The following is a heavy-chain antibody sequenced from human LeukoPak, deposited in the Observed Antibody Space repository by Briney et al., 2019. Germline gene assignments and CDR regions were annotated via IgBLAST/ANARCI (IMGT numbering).Heavy chain of an antibody. Sequence: GGSLRLSCAASGSTFSSYGMHWVRQAPGKGLEWVAFIRYHGSNKYYADSVKGRFTISRDNSKNTLYLQMNSLRAEDTAVYYCAKEAHIVVVPAALDIWGQGTMVTVSS. CDR2: IRYHGSNK. D-gene: IGHD2-2*01. CDR3: AKEAHIVVVPAALDI. V-gene: IGHV3-30*02. J-gene: IGHJ3*02. CDR1: GSTFSSYG.